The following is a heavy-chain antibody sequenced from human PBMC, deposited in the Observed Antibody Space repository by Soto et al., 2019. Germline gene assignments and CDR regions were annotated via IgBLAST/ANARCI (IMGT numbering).Heavy chain of an antibody. J-gene: IGHJ5*02. Sequence: ASVKVSCKASGYSFTNNDVSLVRQATGQGLEGXGWXXPXXGXTXXXQXXXGRVTMTRDISIATAYMELSSLRSDDTAIYYCARMATFGSLNWFDPWGQGTLVTASS. V-gene: IGHV1-8*01. CDR2: XXPXXGXT. CDR3: ARMATFGSLNWFDP. D-gene: IGHD3-16*01. CDR1: GYSFTNND.